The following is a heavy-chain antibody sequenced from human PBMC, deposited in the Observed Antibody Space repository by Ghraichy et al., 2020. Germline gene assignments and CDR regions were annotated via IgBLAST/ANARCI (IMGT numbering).Heavy chain of an antibody. CDR1: GYTFTSYA. CDR2: INAGNGNT. V-gene: IGHV1-3*01. J-gene: IGHJ5*02. D-gene: IGHD1-26*01. CDR3: AREFLPSYSGSYWGGEDWFDP. Sequence: ASVKVSCKASGYTFTSYAMHWVRQAPGQRLEWMGWINAGNGNTKYSQKFQDRVTITRDTSASTAYMELSSLRSEDTAVYYCAREFLPSYSGSYWGGEDWFDPWGQGTLVTVSS.